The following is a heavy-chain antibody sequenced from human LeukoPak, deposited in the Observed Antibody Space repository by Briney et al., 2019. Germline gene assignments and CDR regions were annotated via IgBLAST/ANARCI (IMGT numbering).Heavy chain of an antibody. CDR2: ISSSGSTI. D-gene: IGHD3-16*01. J-gene: IGHJ4*02. CDR3: AKPPLGGDYYFDY. CDR1: GFTFSDYY. V-gene: IGHV3-11*01. Sequence: GGSLRLSCAASGFTFSDYYMSWIRQAPGKGLEWVSYISSSGSTIYYADSVKGRFTISRDNAKNSLYLQMNSLRAEDTAVYYCAKPPLGGDYYFDYWGQGTLVTVSS.